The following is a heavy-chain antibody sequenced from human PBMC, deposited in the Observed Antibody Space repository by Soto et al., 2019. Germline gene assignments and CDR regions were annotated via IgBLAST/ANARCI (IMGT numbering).Heavy chain of an antibody. CDR2: ISSSSSTI. CDR3: ARDEVDSSGYYYLPDAFDI. V-gene: IGHV3-48*02. D-gene: IGHD3-22*01. Sequence: EVQLVESGGGLVQPGGSLRLSCAASGFTFSSYSMNWVRQAPGKGLEWVSYISSSSSTIYYADSVKGRFTISRDNAKNSLYLQMNSLRDEDTAVYYCARDEVDSSGYYYLPDAFDIWGQGTMVTVSS. J-gene: IGHJ3*02. CDR1: GFTFSSYS.